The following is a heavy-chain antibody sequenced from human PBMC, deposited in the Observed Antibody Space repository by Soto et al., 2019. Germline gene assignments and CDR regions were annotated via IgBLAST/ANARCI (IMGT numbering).Heavy chain of an antibody. CDR2: IYSSGST. V-gene: IGHV4-4*07. CDR1: GDSFKNYY. Sequence: SETLSLTCTVSGDSFKNYYWSWIRQPAGKGLEWISRIYSSGSTNYNPSLKSRVTMSVDTPRKQFSLKLSSATAADTAVYYCAGTEYSSFYYTMNVWGQGATVTVSS. J-gene: IGHJ6*02. CDR3: AGTEYSSFYYTMNV. D-gene: IGHD3-10*01.